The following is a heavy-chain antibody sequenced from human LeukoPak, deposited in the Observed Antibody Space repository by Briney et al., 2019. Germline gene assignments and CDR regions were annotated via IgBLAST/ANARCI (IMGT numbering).Heavy chain of an antibody. CDR2: IYYSGST. CDR3: ARYDFNKFFDY. CDR1: GGSISNYY. V-gene: IGHV4-59*01. D-gene: IGHD3-3*01. J-gene: IGHJ4*02. Sequence: SETLSLTCTVSGGSISNYYWSWIRQPPGKGLEWIGYIYYSGSTNYNPSLKSRVTMSVDTSKDQFSLKLSSVTAADTAVYYCARYDFNKFFDYWGQGTLVTVSS.